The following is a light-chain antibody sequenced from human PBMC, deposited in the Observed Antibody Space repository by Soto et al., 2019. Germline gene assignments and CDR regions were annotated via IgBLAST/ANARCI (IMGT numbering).Light chain of an antibody. J-gene: IGKJ4*01. Sequence: EVVLTHSPATLSSSPGESVTLSCRASQSINTYLAWYQQKPGQAPRLLIYDASYRAAGIPSRFSGSGSGTDFTITISSLEPADFAIYHCQQRSNWPLTFGGGTKVEI. CDR3: QQRSNWPLT. CDR1: QSINTY. CDR2: DAS. V-gene: IGKV3-11*01.